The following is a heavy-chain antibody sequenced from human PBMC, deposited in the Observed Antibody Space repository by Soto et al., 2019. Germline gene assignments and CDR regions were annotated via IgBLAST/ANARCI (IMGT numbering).Heavy chain of an antibody. CDR1: GFIFSSSS. J-gene: IGHJ4*02. Sequence: EVQLVESGGGLVQPGGSLRLSCAASGFIFSSSSMNWVRQAPGKGLEWVSYISSSSDTIYYTDSVKGRFTISRDNAKNSLYLQVNSLRDEDTAVYYCARSGGDYWGQGTLVTVSS. V-gene: IGHV3-48*02. CDR2: ISSSSDTI. D-gene: IGHD1-1*01. CDR3: ARSGGDY.